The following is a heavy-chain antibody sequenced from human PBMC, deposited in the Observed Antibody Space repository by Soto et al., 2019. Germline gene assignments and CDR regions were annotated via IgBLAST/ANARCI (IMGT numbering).Heavy chain of an antibody. J-gene: IGHJ4*02. V-gene: IGHV1-69*01. D-gene: IGHD3-22*01. CDR3: ARGGSGYTWFNEF. Sequence: QEQLVQSGAEVKKPVSSVKVSCKASGRLFSSYPISWVRQVPGQGPEWMGGIIPVFQTAYYTQRFQGRVTITADESTNTAYMELSSLRSADTAIYYCARGGSGYTWFNEFWGQGTLVTVSS. CDR2: IIPVFQTA. CDR1: GRLFSSYP.